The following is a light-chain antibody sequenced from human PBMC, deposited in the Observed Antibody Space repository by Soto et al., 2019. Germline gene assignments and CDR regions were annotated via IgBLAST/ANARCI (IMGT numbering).Light chain of an antibody. CDR1: QSVSSY. J-gene: IGKJ1*01. CDR3: QQRSNWPRWT. Sequence: EIVLTQSPATLSLSPGERATLSCRASQSVSSYLAWYQQKPGQTPRLLIFGASNSAAGIPDRFSGSGSGTDFTLAINDLEPEDFAVYYCQQRSNWPRWTFGQGTKVE. V-gene: IGKV3-11*01. CDR2: GAS.